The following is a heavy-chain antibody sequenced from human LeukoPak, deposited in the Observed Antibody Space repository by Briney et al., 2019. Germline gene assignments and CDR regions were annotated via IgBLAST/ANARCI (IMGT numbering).Heavy chain of an antibody. D-gene: IGHD3-16*02. CDR2: ISSSGDTI. CDR3: ARDVTPYYYMDV. CDR1: GFTFSDYY. V-gene: IGHV3-11*01. Sequence: GGSLRLSCAASGFTFSDYYMNWIRQAPGKGLEWVSYISSSGDTIYYVDSVKGRFTISRDNAKNSLYLQMNSLRAEDTAVYYCARDVTPYYYMDVWGKGTTVTISS. J-gene: IGHJ6*03.